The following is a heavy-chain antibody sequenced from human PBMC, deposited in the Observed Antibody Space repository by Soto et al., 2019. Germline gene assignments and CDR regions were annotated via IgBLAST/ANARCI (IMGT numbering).Heavy chain of an antibody. CDR1: GLTFSNAW. D-gene: IGHD3-3*01. CDR3: TPSPTRFAVSAY. V-gene: IGHV3-15*01. Sequence: GGSLRLSFAASGLTFSNAWMSWVRQAPGKGLEWVGRIKSKTDGGTTDSAAPVKGRFTISRDDSKNTLYLQMNSLKTEDTAVYYCTPSPTRFAVSAYWGQGTLVTVSS. J-gene: IGHJ4*02. CDR2: IKSKTDGGTT.